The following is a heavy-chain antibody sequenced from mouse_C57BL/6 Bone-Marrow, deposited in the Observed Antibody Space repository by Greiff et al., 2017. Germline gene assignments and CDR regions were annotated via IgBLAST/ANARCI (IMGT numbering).Heavy chain of an antibody. V-gene: IGHV1-82*01. CDR1: GYAFSSSW. Sequence: QVQLQQSGPELVKPGASVKISCKASGYAFSSSWMIWVKQRPGKGLEWIGRIYPGDGDTNYNGKFKGKSTLTADKSSSTAYMQLSSLTSEDSAVYFCARNSRFAYWGQGTLVTVSA. CDR2: IYPGDGDT. D-gene: IGHD6-1*01. J-gene: IGHJ3*01. CDR3: ARNSRFAY.